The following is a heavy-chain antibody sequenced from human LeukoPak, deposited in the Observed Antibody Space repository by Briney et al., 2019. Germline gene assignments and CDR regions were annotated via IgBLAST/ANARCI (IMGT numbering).Heavy chain of an antibody. Sequence: PSETLSLTCAVSGGSFSGYYWTWIRQPPGKGLEWIGEINHSGSANYSPSLKSRVTISVDTSKNQFSLKLSSVTAADTAVYYCARALSTVTTSFAHWGQGTLVTVSS. CDR1: GGSFSGYY. CDR3: ARALSTVTTSFAH. D-gene: IGHD4-17*01. CDR2: INHSGSA. V-gene: IGHV4-34*01. J-gene: IGHJ4*02.